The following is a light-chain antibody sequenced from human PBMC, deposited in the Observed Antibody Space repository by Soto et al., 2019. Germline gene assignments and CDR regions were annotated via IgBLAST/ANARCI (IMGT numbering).Light chain of an antibody. V-gene: IGLV2-8*01. CDR2: EVS. J-gene: IGLJ3*02. CDR1: SSDVGDYNY. Sequence: QSALTQPPSASGSPGQSVTISCTGTSSDVGDYNYVSWYQQHPGKAPKLMIYEVSKRPSGVPDRFSGSKSGNTASLTVSGXXXXXXXXYYCSSYAGSNNWVFGGGTKLTV. CDR3: SSYAGSNNWV.